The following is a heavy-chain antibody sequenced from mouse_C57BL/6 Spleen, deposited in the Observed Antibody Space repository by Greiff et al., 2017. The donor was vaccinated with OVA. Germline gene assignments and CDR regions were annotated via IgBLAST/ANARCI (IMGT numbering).Heavy chain of an antibody. V-gene: IGHV14-4*01. J-gene: IGHJ2*01. CDR1: GFNIKDDY. Sequence: EVKLQQSGAELVRPGASVTLSCTASGFNIKDDYMHWVKQRPEQGLEWIGWIDPENGDTEYASKFQGKATITADPSSNTAYLQLSSLTSEDTAVYYCTTWATVGFDYWGQGTTLTVSS. CDR3: TTWATVGFDY. CDR2: IDPENGDT. D-gene: IGHD1-1*01.